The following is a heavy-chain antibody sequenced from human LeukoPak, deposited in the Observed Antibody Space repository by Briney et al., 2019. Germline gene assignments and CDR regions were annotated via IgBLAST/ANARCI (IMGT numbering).Heavy chain of an antibody. Sequence: ASVKVSCKASGYTFTGYYMHWVRQAPGQGREWMGWINPNSGGTNYAQKFQGRVTMTRDTSISTAYMELSRLRSDDTAVYYCARSLFPIMITFGGVSGGNYWGQGTLVTVSS. V-gene: IGHV1-2*02. J-gene: IGHJ4*02. CDR2: INPNSGGT. CDR1: GYTFTGYY. CDR3: ARSLFPIMITFGGVSGGNY. D-gene: IGHD3-16*01.